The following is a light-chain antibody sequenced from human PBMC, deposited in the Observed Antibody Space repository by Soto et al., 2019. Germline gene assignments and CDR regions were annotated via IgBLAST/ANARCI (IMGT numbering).Light chain of an antibody. CDR1: NSNIGSNT. J-gene: IGLJ2*01. CDR3: SSYAGSNNLL. Sequence: QSVLTQPPSASGTPGQRVTISCSGSNSNIGSNTVNWYQQFPGAAPKLLVYSSNLRPSGVPDRFSGSKSGTSASLAISGLRSEDEADYYCSSYAGSNNLLFGGGTKLTVL. V-gene: IGLV1-44*01. CDR2: SSN.